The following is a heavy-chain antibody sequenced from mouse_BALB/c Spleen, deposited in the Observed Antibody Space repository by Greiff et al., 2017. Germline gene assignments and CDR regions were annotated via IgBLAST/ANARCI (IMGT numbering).Heavy chain of an antibody. Sequence: VMLVESGPGLVQPSQSLSITCTVSGFSLTSYGVHWVRQSPGKGLEWLGVIWSGGSTDYNAAFISRLSISKDNSKSQVFFKMNSLQANDTAIYYCARGSYYGYDNRFAYWGQGTLVTVSA. CDR2: IWSGGST. CDR3: ARGSYYGYDNRFAY. J-gene: IGHJ3*01. CDR1: GFSLTSYG. V-gene: IGHV2-2*02. D-gene: IGHD2-2*01.